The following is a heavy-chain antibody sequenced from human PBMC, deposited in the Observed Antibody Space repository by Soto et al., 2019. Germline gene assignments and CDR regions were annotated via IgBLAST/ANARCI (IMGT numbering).Heavy chain of an antibody. CDR2: ITHDGYNR. CDR3: AKGGSFDI. Sequence: QVQLVESGGSVVQPGGSRRLSCAAYGFSFSYYGLHWVRQAPGKGLEWLALITHDGYNRYYADSVKGRFTISRDNSKNTIFLQMNSLKSEDTAVYYCAKGGSFDIWGQGTPVTVSS. D-gene: IGHD6-6*01. J-gene: IGHJ4*02. V-gene: IGHV3-30*18. CDR1: GFSFSYYG.